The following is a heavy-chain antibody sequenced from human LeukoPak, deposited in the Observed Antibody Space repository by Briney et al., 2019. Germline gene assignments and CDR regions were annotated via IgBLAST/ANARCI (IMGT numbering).Heavy chain of an antibody. CDR3: ARGSGCNSTSCSWFMTD. Sequence: PGGSLRLSCAASGFTFSSYWMSWVRQAPGKGLEWIGEINDSGSTNYNPSLKSRVTISVDTSKNQFSLKLSSVTAADTAVYYCARGSGCNSTSCSWFMTDSGQGTLVTVSS. V-gene: IGHV4-34*01. CDR1: GFTFSSYW. D-gene: IGHD2-2*01. CDR2: INDSGST. J-gene: IGHJ4*02.